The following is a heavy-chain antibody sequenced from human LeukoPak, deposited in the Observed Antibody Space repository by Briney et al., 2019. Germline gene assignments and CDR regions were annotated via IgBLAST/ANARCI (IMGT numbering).Heavy chain of an antibody. D-gene: IGHD2-2*01. CDR3: ARDLSVVVPAGYFNY. CDR1: GFAFSSYA. CDR2: ISGSGGST. Sequence: PGGSMRLSCAAYGFAFSSYAISWVRQAQGKGLEWVSAISGSGGSTYYADSVKGRFTISRDNSKNTLYLQMNSLRAEDTAVYYCARDLSVVVPAGYFNYWGQGTLVTVSS. V-gene: IGHV3-23*01. J-gene: IGHJ4*02.